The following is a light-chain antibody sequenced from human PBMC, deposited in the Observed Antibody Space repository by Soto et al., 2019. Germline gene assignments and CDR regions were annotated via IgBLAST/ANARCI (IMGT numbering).Light chain of an antibody. V-gene: IGLV4-69*01. CDR3: QSSGTGYWV. J-gene: IGLJ3*02. CDR2: IDNGGSH. Sequence: QLVLTQPPSASASLGASINLTCTRSSGHNNYAIDWHEHQPDKGPRFLMKIDNGGSHSRGDGITDRFSGSSSGAERYLTIAHLQSEDEDYYYCQSSGTGYWVFGGGTKLTVL. CDR1: SGHNNYA.